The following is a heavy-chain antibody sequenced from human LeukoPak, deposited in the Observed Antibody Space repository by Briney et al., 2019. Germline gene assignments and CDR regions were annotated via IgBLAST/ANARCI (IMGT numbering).Heavy chain of an antibody. J-gene: IGHJ6*03. V-gene: IGHV3-23*01. Sequence: PGGSLRLSCAASGFTFNSYAMSWVRQAPGKGLEWVSAISGSGGSTYYADSVKGRFTISRDNSKNTLYMQMNSLRAEDTAVYYCARSGGSTVFYYMDVWGKGTTVTVSS. CDR3: ARSGGSTVFYYMDV. CDR2: ISGSGGST. CDR1: GFTFNSYA. D-gene: IGHD2-2*01.